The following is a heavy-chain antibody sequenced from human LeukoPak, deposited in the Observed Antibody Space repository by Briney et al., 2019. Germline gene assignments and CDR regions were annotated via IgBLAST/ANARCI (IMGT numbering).Heavy chain of an antibody. D-gene: IGHD2-8*01. J-gene: IGHJ5*02. CDR3: ARITTYAMGNWFDP. Sequence: SETLSLTCTVSGGSISSYYWSWIRQPPGKGLEWIGYIYYSGSTNYNPSLKSRVTISADTSKNQFSLKLSSVTAADTAVYYCARITTYAMGNWFDPWGQGTLVTVSS. V-gene: IGHV4-59*08. CDR2: IYYSGST. CDR1: GGSISSYY.